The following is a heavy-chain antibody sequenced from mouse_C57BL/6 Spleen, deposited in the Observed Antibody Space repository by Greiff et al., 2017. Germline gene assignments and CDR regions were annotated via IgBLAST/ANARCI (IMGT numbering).Heavy chain of an antibody. D-gene: IGHD1-1*02. CDR2: IHPNSGST. CDR1: GYTFTSYW. Sequence: QVQLQQPGAELVKPGASVKLSCKASGYTFTSYWMHWVKQRPGQGLEWIGMIHPNSGSTNNNEKFKSKATLTVDKSSSTAYMQLSSLTSEDSAVYYCARSRLTGDYYAMDYWGQGTSVTVSS. CDR3: ARSRLTGDYYAMDY. J-gene: IGHJ4*01. V-gene: IGHV1-64*01.